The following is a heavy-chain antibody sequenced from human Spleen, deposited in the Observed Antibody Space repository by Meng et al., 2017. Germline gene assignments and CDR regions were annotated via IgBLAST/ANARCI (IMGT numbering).Heavy chain of an antibody. Sequence: ASVKVSCKASGYTFTGYYMHWVRQAPGQGLEWMRWINPNSGGTNYAQNFQGRVTMTRDTSINTAYMELSRLRSDDTAVYFCAANFHILTGYYDNHGFDIWGQGTMVTVSS. CDR3: AANFHILTGYYDNHGFDI. CDR1: GYTFTGYY. J-gene: IGHJ3*02. V-gene: IGHV1-2*02. D-gene: IGHD3-9*01. CDR2: INPNSGGT.